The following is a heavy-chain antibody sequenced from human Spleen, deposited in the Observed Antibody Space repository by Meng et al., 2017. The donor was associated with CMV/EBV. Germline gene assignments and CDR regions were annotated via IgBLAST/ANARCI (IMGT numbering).Heavy chain of an antibody. CDR3: AIFPPRDNWNDVPTRAFDI. CDR1: GYTFTSYD. Sequence: KVSCKASGYTFTSYDINWVRQATGQGLEWMGRMNPNSGNTGYAQKFQGRVTLTRNTSISTAHMELSTLRSEDTAAYYCAIFPPRDNWNDVPTRAFDIWGQGTMVTVSS. CDR2: MNPNSGNT. V-gene: IGHV1-8*01. J-gene: IGHJ3*02. D-gene: IGHD1-1*01.